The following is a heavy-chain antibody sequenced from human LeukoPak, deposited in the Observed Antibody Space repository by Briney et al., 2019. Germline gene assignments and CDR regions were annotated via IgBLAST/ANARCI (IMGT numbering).Heavy chain of an antibody. CDR2: IYYSGST. CDR3: AREGIPTGYFDY. J-gene: IGHJ4*02. D-gene: IGHD4-17*01. Sequence: PSETLSLTCTVSGGSISSYYWSWIRQPPGKGLEWIGYIYYSGSTNYNPSLKSRVTISVDTSKNQFSLKLSSVTAADTAVYYCAREGIPTGYFDYWGQGTLVTVSS. CDR1: GGSISSYY. V-gene: IGHV4-59*01.